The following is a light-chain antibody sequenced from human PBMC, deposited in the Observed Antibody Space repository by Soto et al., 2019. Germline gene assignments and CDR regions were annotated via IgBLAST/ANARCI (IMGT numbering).Light chain of an antibody. J-gene: IGLJ2*01. CDR1: SRDVGNYNL. V-gene: IGLV2-23*01. CDR3: CSYAGSSTVV. Sequence: QSVLTQPASVSGSRGQSITISCTGTSRDVGNYNLVSWYQQYPGKAPKLMIYEDTKRPSGVSHRFSGSKSGNTASLTISGLQPEDEAGYYCCSYAGSSTVVFGGGTKVTAL. CDR2: EDT.